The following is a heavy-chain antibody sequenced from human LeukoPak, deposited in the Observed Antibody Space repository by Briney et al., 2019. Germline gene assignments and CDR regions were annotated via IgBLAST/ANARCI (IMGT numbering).Heavy chain of an antibody. CDR3: ARDEGYSYGWYYYMDV. J-gene: IGHJ6*03. CDR1: GYTFTGYY. CDR2: INPNSGGT. D-gene: IGHD5-18*01. Sequence: GASVKVSCKASGYTFTGYYMHWVRQAPGQGLEWMGWINPNSGGTNYAQKFQGRVTMTRDTSISTAYMELSRLRSDDTAVYYCARDEGYSYGWYYYMDVWGKGTTVTVSS. V-gene: IGHV1-2*02.